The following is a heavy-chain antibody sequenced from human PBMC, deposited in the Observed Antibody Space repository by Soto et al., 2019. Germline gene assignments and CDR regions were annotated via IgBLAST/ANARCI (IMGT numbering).Heavy chain of an antibody. CDR2: IKSKTDGGTT. V-gene: IGHV3-15*01. J-gene: IGHJ6*02. D-gene: IGHD6-13*01. Sequence: GGSLRLSCAASGFTFSNAWMSWVRQAPGKGLEWVGRIKSKTDGGTTDYAAPVKGRFTISRDDSKNTLYLQMNSLKTEDTAVYYFTTDSVLGSSPYYYYYYGMDVWGQGTTVTVSS. CDR3: TTDSVLGSSPYYYYYYGMDV. CDR1: GFTFSNAW.